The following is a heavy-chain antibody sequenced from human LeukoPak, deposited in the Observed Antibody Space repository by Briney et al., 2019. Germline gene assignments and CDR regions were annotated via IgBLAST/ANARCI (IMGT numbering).Heavy chain of an antibody. J-gene: IGHJ6*03. V-gene: IGHV4-34*01. CDR2: INHRGST. CDR3: ARGRRTGTIADFNYYYYMDV. CDR1: GGSFSGYY. Sequence: PSETLSLTCAVYGGSFSGYYWSWIRQPPGKGREWIGEINHRGSTNYNPSLKSRVTISVDTSKNQFSLKLSSVTAADTAVYYCARGRRTGTIADFNYYYYMDVWGKGTTVTVSS. D-gene: IGHD2-8*02.